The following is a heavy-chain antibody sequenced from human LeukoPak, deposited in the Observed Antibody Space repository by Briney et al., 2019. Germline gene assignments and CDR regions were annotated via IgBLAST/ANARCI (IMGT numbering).Heavy chain of an antibody. Sequence: AGGSLRLSCVASGFTVSNNYMSWVRQAPGKGLEWVSLIYGGGTTYYADSVKGRFTISRDNSKNTLYLQMNSLRAEDTAVYYCAKVTVVLLWFGELPSWGQGTLVTVSS. J-gene: IGHJ4*02. V-gene: IGHV3-53*01. CDR3: AKVTVVLLWFGELPS. D-gene: IGHD3-10*01. CDR2: IYGGGTT. CDR1: GFTVSNNY.